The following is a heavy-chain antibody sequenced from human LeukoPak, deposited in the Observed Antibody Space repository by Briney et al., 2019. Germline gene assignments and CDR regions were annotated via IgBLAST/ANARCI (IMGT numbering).Heavy chain of an antibody. V-gene: IGHV3-74*01. D-gene: IGHD2/OR15-2a*01. CDR1: GNYW. J-gene: IGHJ4*02. CDR3: VSFYETY. Sequence: GGPLRLSCAASGNYWMHWVRQAPGKGLVWVSHINSDGSWTSYADPVKGRFTISKDNAKNTVYLQMNSLRAEDTAVYYCVSFYETYWGRGTLVTVSS. CDR2: INSDGSWT.